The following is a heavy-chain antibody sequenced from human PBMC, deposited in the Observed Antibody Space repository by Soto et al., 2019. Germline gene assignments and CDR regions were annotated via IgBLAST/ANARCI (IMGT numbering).Heavy chain of an antibody. J-gene: IGHJ4*02. CDR1: GGSISSYY. D-gene: IGHD3-22*01. Sequence: SETLSLTCTVSGGSISSYYWSWIRQPPGKGLEWIGYIYYSGSTNYNPSLKSRVTISVDTSKNQFSLKLSSVTAADTAVYYCAVDYYDSSGLTYWGQGTLVTVSS. CDR2: IYYSGST. V-gene: IGHV4-59*01. CDR3: AVDYYDSSGLTY.